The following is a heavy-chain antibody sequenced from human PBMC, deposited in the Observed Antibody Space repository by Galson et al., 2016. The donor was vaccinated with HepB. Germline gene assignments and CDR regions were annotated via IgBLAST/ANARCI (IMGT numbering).Heavy chain of an antibody. CDR1: GFTFSSYV. CDR3: ARDLHIVRIPTIYVMGV. CDR2: ISGSGGST. V-gene: IGHV3-23*01. J-gene: IGHJ6*02. D-gene: IGHD2-8*01. Sequence: SLRLSCAASGFTFSSYVMSWVRQAPGKGLEWVSAISGSGGSTYYADSVKGRFTISRDSSKNTLYLQMSSLRAEDTAVYYCARDLHIVRIPTIYVMGVWGQGTTGTVSS.